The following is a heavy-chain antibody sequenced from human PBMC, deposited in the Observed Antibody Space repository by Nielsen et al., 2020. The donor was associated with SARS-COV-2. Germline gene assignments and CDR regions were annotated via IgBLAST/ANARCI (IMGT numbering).Heavy chain of an antibody. V-gene: IGHV4-59*08. CDR3: ARAVGATPAYNYYYYGMDV. Sequence: SETLSLTCTVSGGSISSYYWSWIRQPPGKGLEWIGYIYYSGSTNYNTSLKSRVTISLDTTKNRFSLKVRSVTAADTAVYYCARAVGATPAYNYYYYGMDVWGQGTTVTVSS. CDR1: GGSISSYY. J-gene: IGHJ6*02. CDR2: IYYSGST. D-gene: IGHD1-26*01.